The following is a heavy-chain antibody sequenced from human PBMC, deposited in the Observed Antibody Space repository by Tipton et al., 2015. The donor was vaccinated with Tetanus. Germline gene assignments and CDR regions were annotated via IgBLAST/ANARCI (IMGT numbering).Heavy chain of an antibody. V-gene: IGHV4-59*08. J-gene: IGHJ3*02. CDR1: GGSIGPYY. CDR3: ARRFYDRSGYSCDI. Sequence: TLSLTCTVSGGSIGPYYWSWIRQPPGKGLEWMGYIYYSGSTNYNPSLESRVTIFVNKSKNEFSLRLSSVTAADTAVYYCARRFYDRSGYSCDIWGQGKMVTASS. CDR2: IYYSGST. D-gene: IGHD3-22*01.